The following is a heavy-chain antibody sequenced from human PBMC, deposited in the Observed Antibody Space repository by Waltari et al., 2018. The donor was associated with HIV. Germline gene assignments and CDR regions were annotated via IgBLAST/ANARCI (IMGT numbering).Heavy chain of an antibody. CDR2: ISWDSGRI. D-gene: IGHD2-8*01. Sequence: EVHLVESGGGLVQPGGSLRLSCASSGFIFDDDGMHWVRQAPGKGLEWISGISWDSGRIGYADSVRGRFTISRDNAKNFVYLQMNSLRGDDTAFYYCARGPLYDWFDPWGQGTLVTVSS. CDR3: ARGPLYDWFDP. J-gene: IGHJ5*02. V-gene: IGHV3-9*01. CDR1: GFIFDDDG.